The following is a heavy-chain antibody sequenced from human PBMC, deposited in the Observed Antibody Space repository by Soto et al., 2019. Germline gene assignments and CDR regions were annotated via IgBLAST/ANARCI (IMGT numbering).Heavy chain of an antibody. Sequence: GGSLRLSCSASGFTFSRNTMSWVRQAPGKGPEWVSSISGSGGNTYYADSVKGRFTISRDNSNNILYVQMNSLRADDTAVYFCARGGSPRSAFDIWGQGTLVTVSS. D-gene: IGHD3-16*01. J-gene: IGHJ3*02. CDR2: ISGSGGNT. CDR3: ARGGSPRSAFDI. CDR1: GFTFSRNT. V-gene: IGHV3-23*01.